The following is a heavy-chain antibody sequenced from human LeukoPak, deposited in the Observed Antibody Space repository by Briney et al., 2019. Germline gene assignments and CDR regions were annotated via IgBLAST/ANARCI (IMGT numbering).Heavy chain of an antibody. CDR3: ATAITMVRGIIPYFDY. Sequence: ASVKVSCKVSGYTLTELSMHWVRQAPGKGVEWMGGFDPEDGETIYAQKFQGRVTMTEDTSTDTAYMELSSLRSEDTAVYYCATAITMVRGIIPYFDYWGQGTLVTVSS. D-gene: IGHD3-10*01. V-gene: IGHV1-24*01. CDR1: GYTLTELS. J-gene: IGHJ4*02. CDR2: FDPEDGET.